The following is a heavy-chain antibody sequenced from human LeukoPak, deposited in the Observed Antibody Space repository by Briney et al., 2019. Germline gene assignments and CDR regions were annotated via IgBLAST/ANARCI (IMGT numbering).Heavy chain of an antibody. V-gene: IGHV3-74*01. J-gene: IGHJ4*02. CDR3: ARAGYSYGYADY. CDR1: GFTFSSYW. CDR2: INTDGSST. D-gene: IGHD5-18*01. Sequence: GGSLRLSCAASGFTFSSYWMHWVRQAPGKGLVWVSRINTDGSSTSYADSVKGRFTISRDNAKNTLYLQMNSLRAEDTAVYYCARAGYSYGYADYWGQGTLVTVSS.